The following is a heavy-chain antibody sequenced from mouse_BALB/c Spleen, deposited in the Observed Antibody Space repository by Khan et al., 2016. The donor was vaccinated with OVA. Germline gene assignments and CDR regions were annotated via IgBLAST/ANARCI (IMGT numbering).Heavy chain of an antibody. Sequence: MQLEESGPDLVKPGASVKISCKASGYSFTGYYMNWVKQSHGKSLECIGRVNPNTGNTNYNQKFKGEAILTVDTSSSTAYMELRSLTSEDSAVYYCARGYDFFAYWGQGTLVTVSA. D-gene: IGHD2-14*01. V-gene: IGHV1-26*01. J-gene: IGHJ3*01. CDR3: ARGYDFFAY. CDR2: VNPNTGNT. CDR1: GYSFTGYY.